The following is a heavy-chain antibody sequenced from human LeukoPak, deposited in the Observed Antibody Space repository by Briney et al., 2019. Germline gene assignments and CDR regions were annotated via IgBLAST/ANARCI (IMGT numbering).Heavy chain of an antibody. D-gene: IGHD3-22*01. CDR3: AIMHGYYDGSGYWVQ. CDR1: GFTFGSYG. Sequence: GGSLRLSCAASGFTFGSYGMSWVRQAPGKGLEWVSFITPNADRTSYADSVEVRFTISRDNPRNTLYMQMNSLRDEDTAVYYCAIMHGYYDGSGYWVQWGQGTLVTVSS. J-gene: IGHJ1*01. V-gene: IGHV3-23*01. CDR2: ITPNADRT.